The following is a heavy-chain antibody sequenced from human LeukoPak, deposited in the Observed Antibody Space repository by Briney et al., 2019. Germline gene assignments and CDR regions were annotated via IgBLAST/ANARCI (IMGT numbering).Heavy chain of an antibody. Sequence: PSETLSLTCTVSGGSISSYYWSWIRQPPGKGLEWIGYIYYSGSTNHNPSLKSRVTISVDTSKNQFSLKLSSVTAADTAVYYCARDDGDYYFDYRGQGTLVTVSS. J-gene: IGHJ4*02. CDR1: GGSISSYY. V-gene: IGHV4-59*01. D-gene: IGHD4-17*01. CDR3: ARDDGDYYFDY. CDR2: IYYSGST.